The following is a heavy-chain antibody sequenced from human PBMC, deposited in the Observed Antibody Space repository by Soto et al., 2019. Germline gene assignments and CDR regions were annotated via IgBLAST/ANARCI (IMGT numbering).Heavy chain of an antibody. CDR2: ISGSGGST. CDR1: GFTFRSYW. J-gene: IGHJ4*02. CDR3: AKDQGSSWYEIDY. V-gene: IGHV3-23*01. D-gene: IGHD6-13*01. Sequence: PGGSLRLSCAASGFTFRSYWMTWVRQAPGKGLEWVSTISGSGGSTYYADSVKGRFTISRDNSKNTLYLQMNSLRAEDTAVYYCAKDQGSSWYEIDYWGQGTLVTVSS.